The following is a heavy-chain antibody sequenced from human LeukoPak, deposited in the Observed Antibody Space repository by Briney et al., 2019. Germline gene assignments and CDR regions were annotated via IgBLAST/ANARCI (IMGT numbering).Heavy chain of an antibody. J-gene: IGHJ4*02. D-gene: IGHD1-26*01. CDR1: GYTLTDLS. CDR3: LSGSYHGYFDY. CDR2: FDPEDGET. Sequence: ASVNVSCKVSGYTLTDLSMHWVRQAPGKGLEWMGGFDPEDGETIYAQKFQGRVTMTEDTSTDTAYMELSSLRSEDTAVYYCLSGSYHGYFDYWGQGTLVTVSS. V-gene: IGHV1-24*01.